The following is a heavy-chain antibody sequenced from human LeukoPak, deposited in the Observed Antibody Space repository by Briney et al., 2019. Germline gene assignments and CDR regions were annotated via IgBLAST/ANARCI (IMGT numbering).Heavy chain of an antibody. CDR2: INGAGTTT. J-gene: IGHJ6*02. CDR1: GYSFSSYW. D-gene: IGHD1-26*01. V-gene: IGHV3-74*01. Sequence: GGSLRLSCGASGYSFSSYWMHWVRQVPGKGLVWVSRINGAGTTTTYADSVKGRFTISRDNAKNTLPLEMDSLRVEDTAVYYCIRGVSGYYSYYAMDVWGQGTTVIVSS. CDR3: IRGVSGYYSYYAMDV.